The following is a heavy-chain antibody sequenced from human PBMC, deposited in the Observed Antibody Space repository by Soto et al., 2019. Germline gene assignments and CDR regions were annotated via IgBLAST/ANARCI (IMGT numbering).Heavy chain of an antibody. V-gene: IGHV4-31*03. Sequence: SETLSLTCTVSGGSISSGGYYWSWIRQHPGKGLEWIGYIYYSGSTYYNPSLKSRVTISVDTSKNQFSLKLSSVTAADTAVYYCARGTAAAGLDYWGQGTLVTVSS. CDR2: IYYSGST. D-gene: IGHD6-13*01. CDR1: GGSISSGGYY. CDR3: ARGTAAAGLDY. J-gene: IGHJ4*02.